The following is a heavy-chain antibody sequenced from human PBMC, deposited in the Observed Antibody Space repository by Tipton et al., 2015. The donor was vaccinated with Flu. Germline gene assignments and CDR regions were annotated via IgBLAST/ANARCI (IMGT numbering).Heavy chain of an antibody. CDR3: ARARAPYYYYAMDV. CDR1: DGSTTSYY. V-gene: IGHV4-59*01. CDR2: IYNSGTT. Sequence: TLSLTCTVSDGSTTSYYWSWIRQPPGKGLEWIGYIYNSGTTNFNPSLMSRLTISVDTSKNQFSLKLSSVTAADTAVYFCARARAPYYYYAMDVWGQGTTVTVSS. J-gene: IGHJ6*02.